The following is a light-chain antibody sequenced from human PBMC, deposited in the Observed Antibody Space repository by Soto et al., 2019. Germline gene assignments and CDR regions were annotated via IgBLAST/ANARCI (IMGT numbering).Light chain of an antibody. CDR3: QQHNNWPRT. Sequence: DIQMTQSPSSLSASVGDRVTITCRASQSISSNHLNWYQQKPGKAPKLLIFAASSLQSGVPSRFSGSRSGPDFTLTIISLQSEDFAVYYCQQHNNWPRTFGQGTKVDIK. V-gene: IGKV1-39*01. J-gene: IGKJ1*01. CDR1: QSISSNH. CDR2: AAS.